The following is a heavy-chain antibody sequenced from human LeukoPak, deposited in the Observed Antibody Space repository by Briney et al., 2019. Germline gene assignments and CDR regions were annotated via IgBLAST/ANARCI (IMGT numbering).Heavy chain of an antibody. J-gene: IGHJ3*02. D-gene: IGHD4-17*01. CDR1: GGSSSGYY. Sequence: SETLSLTCAVYGGSSSGYYWSWIRQPPGKGLEWIGEINHSGSTNYNPSLKSRVTISVDTSKNQFSLKLSSVTAADTAVYYCARGYGMGTFDDAFDIWGQGTMVTVSS. CDR2: INHSGST. CDR3: ARGYGMGTFDDAFDI. V-gene: IGHV4-34*01.